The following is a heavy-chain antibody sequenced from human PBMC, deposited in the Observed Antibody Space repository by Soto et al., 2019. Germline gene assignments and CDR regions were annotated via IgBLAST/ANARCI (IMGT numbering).Heavy chain of an antibody. V-gene: IGHV5-51*01. J-gene: IGHJ6*02. Sequence: GESLKISCKGSGYSFTSYWIGWVRQMPGKGLEWMGIIYPGDSDTRYSPSFQGQVTISADKSISTAYLQWSSLKASDTAMYYCARGTYSSTWYGYRMDVWGQGTTVTVSS. CDR2: IYPGDSDT. CDR1: GYSFTSYW. D-gene: IGHD6-13*01. CDR3: ARGTYSSTWYGYRMDV.